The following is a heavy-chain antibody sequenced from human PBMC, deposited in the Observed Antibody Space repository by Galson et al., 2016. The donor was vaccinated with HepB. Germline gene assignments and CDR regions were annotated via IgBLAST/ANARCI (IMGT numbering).Heavy chain of an antibody. CDR3: ARGVPPLPGYSSSWYIEY. V-gene: IGHV4-31*03. Sequence: TLSLTCTVSGDSISGGHYYWTWIRQLPGKGLEWIGYIYYSGTTYHNPSLKGRVTISVDTYKNQFSLKLTSLTAADTAVYFCARGVPPLPGYSSSWYIEYWGQGTLVTVSS. J-gene: IGHJ4*02. CDR2: IYYSGTT. D-gene: IGHD6-13*01. CDR1: GDSISGGHYY.